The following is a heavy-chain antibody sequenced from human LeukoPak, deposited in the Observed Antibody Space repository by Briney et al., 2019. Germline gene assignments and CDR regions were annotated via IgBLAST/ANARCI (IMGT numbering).Heavy chain of an antibody. J-gene: IGHJ6*02. V-gene: IGHV4-34*01. Sequence: PSETLSLTCAVYSGSFSGYYWSWIRQPPGKGLEWIGEINHSGITNYNPSLKSRVTISVDTSKNQFSLKLSSVTAADTAAYYCARFPHYDFWSGSLATYGMDVWGQGTTVTVSS. CDR3: ARFPHYDFWSGSLATYGMDV. CDR2: INHSGIT. D-gene: IGHD3-3*01. CDR1: SGSFSGYY.